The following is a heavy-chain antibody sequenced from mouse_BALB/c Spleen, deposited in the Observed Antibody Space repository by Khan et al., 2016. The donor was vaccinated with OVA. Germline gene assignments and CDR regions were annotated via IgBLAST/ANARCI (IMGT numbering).Heavy chain of an antibody. CDR3: ARSYDNDGACFVY. V-gene: IGHV1-81*01. CDR1: GYKFTDYV. Sequence: QVQLQQSGPELVKPGASVKMSCKASGYKFTDYVISWVKQRTGQGLEWIGDIYPGSGTTYYNERFEGKATLTADTTSNTAYMQFRGLTSEDSAVYFYARSYDNDGACFVYWGQGTLVTVSA. CDR2: IYPGSGTT. J-gene: IGHJ3*01. D-gene: IGHD2-4*01.